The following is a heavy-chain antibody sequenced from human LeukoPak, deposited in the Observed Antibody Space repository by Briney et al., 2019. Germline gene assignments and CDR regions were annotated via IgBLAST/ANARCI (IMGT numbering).Heavy chain of an antibody. D-gene: IGHD3-22*01. J-gene: IGHJ5*02. CDR1: GYNFTNFW. Sequence: KVGESLKISCKGSGYNFTNFWLGWVRQMPGKGLEWMGLVYPGDSDTKYSPSFQGHVTISVDKSINSAYLHWSRLKASDTAMYYCARHPADLQWFQSSHDDWFDPWGQGTLVSVSS. CDR3: ARHPADLQWFQSSHDDWFDP. CDR2: VYPGDSDT. V-gene: IGHV5-51*01.